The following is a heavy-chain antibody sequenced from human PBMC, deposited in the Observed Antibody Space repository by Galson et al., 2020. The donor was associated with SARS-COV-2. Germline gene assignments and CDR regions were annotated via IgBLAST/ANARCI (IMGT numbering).Heavy chain of an antibody. CDR1: GGSMNSGSYY. CDR2: VFITGTT. J-gene: IGHJ4*02. D-gene: IGHD6-19*01. V-gene: IGHV4-61*09. CDR3: RQFALGAVPIDY. Sequence: SETLSLTCTVSGGSMNSGSYYWNWIRQPAGKGLEWIGHVFITGTTNYNPSLKSRATISLDTSKNQFSPKLTSVTAADTAVYYCRQFALGAVPIDYWGQGTLVTVSS.